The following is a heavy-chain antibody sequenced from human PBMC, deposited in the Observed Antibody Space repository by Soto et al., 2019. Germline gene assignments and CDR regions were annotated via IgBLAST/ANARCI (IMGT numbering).Heavy chain of an antibody. D-gene: IGHD6-13*01. CDR1: GYTFSSYY. CDR2: INPSRGGT. V-gene: IGHV1-46*01. CDR3: ARNIQEYSSSWYDY. J-gene: IGHJ4*02. Sequence: ASVKVSCKASGYTFSSYYMHWVRQAPGQGLEWMGIINPSRGGTNYAQTFRGRVTLTSDTSTSTVYMELSSLRSEDTAIYYCARNIQEYSSSWYDYWGQGTLATVSS.